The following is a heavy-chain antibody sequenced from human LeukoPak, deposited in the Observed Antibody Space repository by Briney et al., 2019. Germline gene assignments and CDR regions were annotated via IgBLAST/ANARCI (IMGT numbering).Heavy chain of an antibody. Sequence: GGSLRLSCAASGFTFSSYAMHWVRQAPGKGLEWVAVISYDGSNKYYADSVKGRFTISRDNSKNTLYLQMNSLRAEDTAVYYCAKVLVSSGWYSDQGVGAFDIWGQGTMVTVSS. CDR2: ISYDGSNK. J-gene: IGHJ3*02. CDR3: AKVLVSSGWYSDQGVGAFDI. V-gene: IGHV3-30*04. D-gene: IGHD6-19*01. CDR1: GFTFSSYA.